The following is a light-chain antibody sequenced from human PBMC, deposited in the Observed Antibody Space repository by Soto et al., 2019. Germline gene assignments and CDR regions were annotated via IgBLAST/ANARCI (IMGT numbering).Light chain of an antibody. CDR1: QSVSSY. J-gene: IGKJ1*01. CDR2: DAS. CDR3: QQRSDWPWT. Sequence: GLTQSPGTVSLYLGERATLSCRASQSVSSYLAWYQQKPGQAPRLLIFDASNRATGIPARFSGGGSGTDFTLTISSLEPEDFAVYYCQQRSDWPWTFGQGTKVDIK. V-gene: IGKV3-11*01.